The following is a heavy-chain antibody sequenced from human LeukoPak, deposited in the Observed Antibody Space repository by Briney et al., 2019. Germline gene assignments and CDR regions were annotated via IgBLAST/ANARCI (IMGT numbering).Heavy chain of an antibody. CDR3: ARGPRREDFWSGYYTKPFDY. V-gene: IGHV4-34*01. J-gene: IGHJ4*02. CDR2: INHSGST. Sequence: SETLSLTCAVYGGSFSGYYWSWIRQPPGKGLEWIGEINHSGSTNYNPSLKSRVTISVDTSKNRFSLKLSSVTAADTAVYYCARGPRREDFWSGYYTKPFDYWGQGTLVTVSS. CDR1: GGSFSGYY. D-gene: IGHD3-3*01.